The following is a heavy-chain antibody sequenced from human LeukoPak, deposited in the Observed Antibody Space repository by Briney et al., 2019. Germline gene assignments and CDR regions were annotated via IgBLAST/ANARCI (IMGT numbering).Heavy chain of an antibody. V-gene: IGHV1-69*05. CDR2: IIPIFGTA. Sequence: ASVKVSCKASGGTFSSYAISWVRQAPGQGLEWMGGIIPIFGTANYAQKFQGRVTITTDESTSTAYMELSSLRSEDTAVYYCARGSLGGTTDAFDIWGQGTMVTVSS. D-gene: IGHD1-7*01. CDR1: GGTFSSYA. J-gene: IGHJ3*02. CDR3: ARGSLGGTTDAFDI.